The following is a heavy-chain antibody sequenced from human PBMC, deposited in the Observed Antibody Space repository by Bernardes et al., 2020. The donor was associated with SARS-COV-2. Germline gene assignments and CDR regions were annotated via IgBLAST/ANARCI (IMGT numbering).Heavy chain of an antibody. CDR1: GLIFSDYW. V-gene: IGHV3-7*03. CDR2: IKEEGTDK. Sequence: GGSLRLSCEVSGLIFSDYWMTWIRQAPGKGPEWLANIKEEGTDKHYADSVKGRFTISRDNTKNSLYLQMNSLRDEDTAVYYCVRHKSNFWGRGTLVTVSS. J-gene: IGHJ4*02. CDR3: VRHKSNF.